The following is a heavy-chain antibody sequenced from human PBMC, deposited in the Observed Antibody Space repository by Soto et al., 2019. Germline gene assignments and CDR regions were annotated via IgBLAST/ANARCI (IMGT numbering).Heavy chain of an antibody. CDR3: ARDRLSGLRLGELSPSFDY. V-gene: IGHV1-69*13. J-gene: IGHJ4*02. CDR2: IIPIFGTA. CDR1: GGTFSSYA. D-gene: IGHD3-16*02. Sequence: SVKVSCKASGGTFSSYAISWVRQAPGQGLEWMGGIIPIFGTANYAQKFQGRVTITADESTSTAYMELSSLRSEDTAVYYCARDRLSGLRLGELSPSFDYWGQGTLVTVSS.